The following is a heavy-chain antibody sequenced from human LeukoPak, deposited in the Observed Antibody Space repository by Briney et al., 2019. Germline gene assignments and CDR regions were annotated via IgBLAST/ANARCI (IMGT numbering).Heavy chain of an antibody. D-gene: IGHD2-2*01. Sequence: ASVKVSCKASGYTFTGYYMHWVRQAPGQGLEWMGRINPNSGGTNYAQKFQGRVTMTRDTSISTAYMELSRLRSDDTAVYYRARDFLSVGYCSSTSCESNWFDPWGQGTLVTVSS. CDR1: GYTFTGYY. J-gene: IGHJ5*02. CDR2: INPNSGGT. V-gene: IGHV1-2*06. CDR3: ARDFLSVGYCSSTSCESNWFDP.